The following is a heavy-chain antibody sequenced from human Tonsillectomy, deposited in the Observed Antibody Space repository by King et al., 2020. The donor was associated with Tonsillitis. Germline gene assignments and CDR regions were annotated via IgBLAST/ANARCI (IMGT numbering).Heavy chain of an antibody. V-gene: IGHV4-39*01. CDR1: GGSISSSSYY. Sequence: LQLQESGPGLVKPSETLSLTCTVSGGSISSSSYYWGWIRQPPGKGLEWIGSIYYSGSTYYNPSLKSRVTISVDTSKNQFSLKLSSVTAADTAVYYCGRHGVTAMMSFDYWGQGTLVTVS. CDR3: GRHGVTAMMSFDY. CDR2: IYYSGST. J-gene: IGHJ4*02. D-gene: IGHD2-21*02.